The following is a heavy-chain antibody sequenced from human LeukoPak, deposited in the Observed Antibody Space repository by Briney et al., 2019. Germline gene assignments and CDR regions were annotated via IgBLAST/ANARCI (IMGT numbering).Heavy chain of an antibody. V-gene: IGHV1-2*02. CDR2: INPYTGAA. CDR1: GYTFTENY. D-gene: IGHD3-22*01. J-gene: IGHJ4*02. CDR3: ARGKSGYSP. Sequence: ASVKVSCKASGYTFTENYIHWVRQAPGQGLEWMGSINPYTGAANYTQNFQGRVTMTRDTSVSTAYMHLSGLRSDDTAVYYCARGKSGYSPWGQGTPVTVSS.